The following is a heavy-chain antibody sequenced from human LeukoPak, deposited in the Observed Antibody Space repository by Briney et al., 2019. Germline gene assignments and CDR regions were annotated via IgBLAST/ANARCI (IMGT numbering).Heavy chain of an antibody. CDR1: GFTFSSNS. J-gene: IGHJ4*02. Sequence: KTGGSLRLSCAASGFTFSSNSMNWVRQAPGKGLEWVSYISSTGGTIYYADSMKGRFTISRDNSKNTLYLQMNILRAEDTAVYYCARTTVGSYFDYFDYWGQGTLVTVSS. CDR2: ISSTGGTI. V-gene: IGHV3-48*01. CDR3: ARTTVGSYFDYFDY. D-gene: IGHD1-26*01.